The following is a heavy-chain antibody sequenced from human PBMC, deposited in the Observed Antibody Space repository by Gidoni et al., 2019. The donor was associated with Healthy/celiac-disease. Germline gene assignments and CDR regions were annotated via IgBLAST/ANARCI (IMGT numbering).Heavy chain of an antibody. CDR1: GGSISSSSYY. Sequence: QLQLPASGPGLVKPSETLSLTCTVSGGSISSSSYYWGWIRQPPGKGLEWIGSIYYSGSTYYNPSLKSRVTISVDTSKNQFSLKLSSVTAADTAVYYCARQYQTTVVTPYSGWYFDLWGRGTLVTVSS. CDR2: IYYSGST. CDR3: ARQYQTTVVTPYSGWYFDL. D-gene: IGHD4-17*01. V-gene: IGHV4-39*01. J-gene: IGHJ2*01.